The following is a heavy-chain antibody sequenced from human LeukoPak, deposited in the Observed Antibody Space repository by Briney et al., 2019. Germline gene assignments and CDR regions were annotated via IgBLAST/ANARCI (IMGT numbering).Heavy chain of an antibody. D-gene: IGHD6-19*01. Sequence: PGGSLRLSCAASGFTFSSFEMHWVRQAPGKGLEWVSYISNNGRTTYYADSMKGRFTISRDNAKNSLFLQMSSLRADDTGVYYCARDEQWLPGDYWGQGTLVTVSS. V-gene: IGHV3-48*03. CDR2: ISNNGRTT. CDR1: GFTFSSFE. J-gene: IGHJ4*02. CDR3: ARDEQWLPGDY.